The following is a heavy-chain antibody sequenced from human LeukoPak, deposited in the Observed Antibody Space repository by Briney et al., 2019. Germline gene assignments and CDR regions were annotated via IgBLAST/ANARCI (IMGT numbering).Heavy chain of an antibody. CDR2: IYYSGST. V-gene: IGHV4-39*07. J-gene: IGHJ4*02. CDR3: ARAGGYGGNSGHFDY. CDR1: GGSINSSSYY. Sequence: SETLSLTCTVSGGSINSSSYYWGWIRQPPGKGLEWIGSIYYSGSTYYNPSLKSRVTISVDTSKNQFSLKLSSVTAADTAVYYCARAGGYGGNSGHFDYWGQGTLVTVSS. D-gene: IGHD4-23*01.